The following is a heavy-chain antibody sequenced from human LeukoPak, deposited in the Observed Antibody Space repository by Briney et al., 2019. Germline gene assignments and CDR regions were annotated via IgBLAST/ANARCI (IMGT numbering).Heavy chain of an antibody. Sequence: GGSLRLSCAASGFTFSRYGMSWVRQAPGKGLEWVAVVAYDGRTQYYADSVKGRFTISRDNSRNTLSLQMDSLRADDTAFYYCAKETHQMVAKSFDSWGLGTLGTVSS. CDR1: GFTFSRYG. CDR3: AKETHQMVAKSFDS. CDR2: VAYDGRTQ. J-gene: IGHJ4*02. V-gene: IGHV3-30*18. D-gene: IGHD2-15*01.